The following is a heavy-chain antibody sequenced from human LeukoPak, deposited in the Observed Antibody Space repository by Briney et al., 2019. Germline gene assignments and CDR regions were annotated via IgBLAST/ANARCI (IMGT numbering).Heavy chain of an antibody. D-gene: IGHD5-12*01. CDR1: GGTFSSYA. CDR2: IIPIFGTA. CDR3: ARADSTVDIVATIKD. V-gene: IGHV1-69*05. Sequence: ASVKVSCKASGGTFSSYAISWVRQAPGQGLEWMGGIIPIFGTANYAQKFQGRVTITTGESTSTAYMELSSLRSEDTAVYYCARADSTVDIVATIKDWGQGTLVTVSS. J-gene: IGHJ4*02.